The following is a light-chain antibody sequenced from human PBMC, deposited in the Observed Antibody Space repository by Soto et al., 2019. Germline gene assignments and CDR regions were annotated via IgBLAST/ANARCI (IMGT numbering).Light chain of an antibody. CDR1: ISDVGSYNY. V-gene: IGLV2-14*03. Sequence: QSVLTQPASVSGSPGQSITISCTGTISDVGSYNYVSWYQQYPGKAPKLMIYDVSTRPSGVSDRFSGSKSGNTASLTISGPRAEDEADYYCGSYTTSATYVFGTGTKLTVL. J-gene: IGLJ1*01. CDR2: DVS. CDR3: GSYTTSATYV.